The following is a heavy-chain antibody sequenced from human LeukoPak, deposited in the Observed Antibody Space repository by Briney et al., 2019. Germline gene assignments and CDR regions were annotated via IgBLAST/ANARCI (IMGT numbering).Heavy chain of an antibody. D-gene: IGHD6-19*01. V-gene: IGHV3-23*01. CDR3: ANDKQWLITYYFDY. J-gene: IGHJ4*02. CDR2: ISGSGGST. CDR1: GFTFSSYV. Sequence: GGSLRLSCAASGFTFSSYVMSWVRQAPGKGLEWVSAISGSGGSTYYADSVKGRFTISRDNSKNTLYLQMNSLRAEDTAVYYCANDKQWLITYYFDYWGQGTLVTVSS.